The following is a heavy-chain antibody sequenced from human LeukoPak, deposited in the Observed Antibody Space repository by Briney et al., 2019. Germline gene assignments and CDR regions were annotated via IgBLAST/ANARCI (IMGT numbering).Heavy chain of an antibody. CDR2: SYTGGND. V-gene: IGHV4-61*02. J-gene: IGHJ3*02. D-gene: IGHD6-13*01. Sequence: SETLSLTCIVSGDSISSGNYYWSWIRQPAGKGLQWIGRSYTGGNDNYNPSLKSRVTISVDRSKNQFSLNLMPVTAADTAVYYCARASPAHPVEADDAFDIWGQGTMVTVSS. CDR1: GDSISSGNYY. CDR3: ARASPAHPVEADDAFDI.